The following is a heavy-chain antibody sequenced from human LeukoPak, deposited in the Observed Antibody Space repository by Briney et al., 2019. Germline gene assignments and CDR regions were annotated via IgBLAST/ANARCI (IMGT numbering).Heavy chain of an antibody. V-gene: IGHV3-23*01. CDR2: IDVTTGIS. Sequence: PGGAPRLSCAAPGVTFSTYSLSWVRQAPGKGLEWVSTIDVTTGISYYADSVKGRFTISRDNFQNTLFLQLNNLRVDDTAVYFCAKVNYYHPNFWGQGTLVTVSS. D-gene: IGHD3-22*01. J-gene: IGHJ4*02. CDR1: GVTFSTYS. CDR3: AKVNYYHPNF.